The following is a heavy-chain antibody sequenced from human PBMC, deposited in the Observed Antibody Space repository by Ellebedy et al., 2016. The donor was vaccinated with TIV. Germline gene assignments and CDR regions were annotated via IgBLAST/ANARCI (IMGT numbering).Heavy chain of an antibody. J-gene: IGHJ6*03. CDR2: IYYSGST. D-gene: IGHD6-6*01. CDR1: GGSISSYY. CDR3: ARVAAARPDVGYYYYMDV. Sequence: SETLSLXXTVSGGSISSYYWSWIRQPPGKGLEWIGYIYYSGSTNYNPSLKSRVTISVDTSKNQFSLKLSSVTAADTAVYYCARVAAARPDVGYYYYMDVWGKGTTVTVSS. V-gene: IGHV4-59*13.